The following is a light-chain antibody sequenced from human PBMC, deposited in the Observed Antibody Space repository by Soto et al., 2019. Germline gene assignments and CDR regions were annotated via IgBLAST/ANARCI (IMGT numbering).Light chain of an antibody. CDR2: DAS. Sequence: PGARATLSCRASQNIGSYLAWYQQRPGQAPRLLIYDASQRDAGIPTRFSGSGSGTDFTLTISSLEPEDFAVYYCQQRSNWPLTFGGGTKVEIK. V-gene: IGKV3-11*01. CDR3: QQRSNWPLT. J-gene: IGKJ4*01. CDR1: QNIGSY.